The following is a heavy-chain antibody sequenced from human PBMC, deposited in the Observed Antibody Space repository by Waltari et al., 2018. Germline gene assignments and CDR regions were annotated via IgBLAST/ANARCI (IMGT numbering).Heavy chain of an antibody. CDR2: IYYSGGT. Sequence: QLQLQESGPGLVKPSETLSLTCTVSGGSISSSSYYWGWIRQPPGKGLEWIGSIYYSGGTYYNPTLKRRVTISVDTSKNQFSLKLSSVTAADTAVYYCARHPFNYYDSSGYPLDFDYWGQGTLVTVSS. J-gene: IGHJ4*02. V-gene: IGHV4-39*07. D-gene: IGHD3-22*01. CDR3: ARHPFNYYDSSGYPLDFDY. CDR1: GGSISSSSYY.